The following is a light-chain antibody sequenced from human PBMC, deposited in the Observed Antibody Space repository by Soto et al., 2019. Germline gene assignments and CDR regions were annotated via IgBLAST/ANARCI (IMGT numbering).Light chain of an antibody. V-gene: IGKV1-5*03. J-gene: IGKJ2*01. CDR2: KAS. Sequence: DIQMTQSPSTLSASVGDRVTITCRASQSISSWLAWYQQKPGKAPKLLIYKASSLESGVPSRFSGSGSGTEFTLTISSLQPDDFATYYCQQYNRPYTFGQGTK. CDR3: QQYNRPYT. CDR1: QSISSW.